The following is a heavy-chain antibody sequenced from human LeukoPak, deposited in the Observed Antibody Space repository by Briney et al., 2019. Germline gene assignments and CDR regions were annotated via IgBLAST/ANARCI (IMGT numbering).Heavy chain of an antibody. D-gene: IGHD3-3*01. CDR1: GFTFSAYL. CDR3: AKGGYYDFWSDEVSYYFDY. Sequence: PGGSLRLSCAASGFTFSAYLMSWVRQAPGKGLEWVSAISGSGGSTYYADSVKGRFTISRDNSKNTLYLQMNSLRAEDTAVYYCAKGGYYDFWSDEVSYYFDYWGQGTLVTVSS. V-gene: IGHV3-23*01. CDR2: ISGSGGST. J-gene: IGHJ4*02.